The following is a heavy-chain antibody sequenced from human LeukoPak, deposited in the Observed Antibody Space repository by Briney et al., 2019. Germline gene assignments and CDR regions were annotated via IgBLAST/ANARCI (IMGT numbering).Heavy chain of an antibody. CDR1: GFTFSSYW. CDR2: IKQDGSEK. J-gene: IGHJ4*02. CDR3: ARDRSDYVWGSSPHFDH. V-gene: IGHV3-7*01. D-gene: IGHD3-16*01. Sequence: GGSLRLSCAASGFTFSSYWMSWVRQAPGKGLEWVANIKQDGSEKYYVDSVKGRFTISRDNAKNSLYLQMNSLRAEDTALYYCARDRSDYVWGSSPHFDHWGQGSLVTVSS.